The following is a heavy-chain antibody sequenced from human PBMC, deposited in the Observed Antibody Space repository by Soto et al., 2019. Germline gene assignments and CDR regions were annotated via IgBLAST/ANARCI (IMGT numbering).Heavy chain of an antibody. D-gene: IGHD2-2*01. CDR1: GGPISSYY. CDR2: IYYSGST. CDR3: ARDVVVPAASLFYYYYGMDV. Sequence: LSLTCTVSGGPISSYYWSWIRQPPGKGLEWIGYIYYSGSTNYNPSLKSRVTISVDTSKNQFSLKLSSVTAADTAVYYCARDVVVPAASLFYYYYGMDVWGQGTTVTGLL. J-gene: IGHJ6*02. V-gene: IGHV4-59*01.